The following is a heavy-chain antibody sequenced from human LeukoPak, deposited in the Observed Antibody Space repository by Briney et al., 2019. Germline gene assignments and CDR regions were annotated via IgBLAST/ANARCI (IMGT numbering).Heavy chain of an antibody. Sequence: PGGSLRLSCAASGFTFRRYAMNWVRQAPGKGREWVSSITGSSSFIYYSDSVKGRFTISRDNAENSVYLQMNSLRAEDTAVYYCAAAPELPGWFDPWGQGTLVTVSS. CDR2: ITGSSSFI. CDR1: GFTFRRYA. D-gene: IGHD1-14*01. J-gene: IGHJ5*02. CDR3: AAAPELPGWFDP. V-gene: IGHV3-21*01.